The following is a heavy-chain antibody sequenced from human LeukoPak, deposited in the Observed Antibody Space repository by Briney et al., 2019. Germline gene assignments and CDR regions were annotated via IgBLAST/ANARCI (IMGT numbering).Heavy chain of an antibody. V-gene: IGHV1-8*03. J-gene: IGHJ1*01. CDR3: ARAQGWHRYFQH. CDR1: GYTFTSYD. Sequence: ASVKVSCKASGYTFTSYDINWVRQATGQGLEWMGWMNPNSGNTGYAQKFQGRVTITRNTSISTAYMELSSLRSEDTAVYYCARAQGWHRYFQHWGQGTLVTVSS. D-gene: IGHD6-19*01. CDR2: MNPNSGNT.